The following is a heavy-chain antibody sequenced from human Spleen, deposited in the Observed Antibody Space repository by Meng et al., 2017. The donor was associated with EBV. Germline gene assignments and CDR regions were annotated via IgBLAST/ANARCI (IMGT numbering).Heavy chain of an antibody. CDR2: IYYSGST. CDR3: AVAFSSSGWFDP. D-gene: IGHD1-26*01. Sequence: VLERVLVGDAWVLSLSSVVPCWSISSSSYSGGWIRRPRGKGVEWIGSIYYSGSTYYNQSLKSGVTISVDTSKNQFSLKLSFVPAADTAVYYGAVAFSSSGWFDPWGQGTLVTVSS. V-gene: IGHV4-39*07. CDR1: CWSISSSSYS. J-gene: IGHJ5*02.